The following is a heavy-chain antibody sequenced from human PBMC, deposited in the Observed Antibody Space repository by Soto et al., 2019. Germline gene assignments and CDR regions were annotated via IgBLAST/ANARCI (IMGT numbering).Heavy chain of an antibody. V-gene: IGHV3-33*01. CDR3: ARDWLSRTVDY. Sequence: QVQLVESGGGVVQPGRSLRLSCAASGFTFSSYGMHWVRQAPGKGLEWVAVKWYDGRNTYYADSVKGRFTISRDDSENTVYLQMNSLRVEDTAVYYCARDWLSRTVDYWGQGTLVTVSS. D-gene: IGHD5-12*01. J-gene: IGHJ4*02. CDR2: KWYDGRNT. CDR1: GFTFSSYG.